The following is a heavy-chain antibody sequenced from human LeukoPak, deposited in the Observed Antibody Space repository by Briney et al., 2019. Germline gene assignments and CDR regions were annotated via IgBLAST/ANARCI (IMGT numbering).Heavy chain of an antibody. D-gene: IGHD1-26*01. Sequence: PGGSLRLSCAASGLIFSSAWMHWVRQTPGKGLVWISRIKSDGTATYADSVRGRFTISRDNAKNILYLQMNNLRADDTGIYYCARAGSYKLDYWGQGALVTVSS. J-gene: IGHJ4*02. CDR1: GLIFSSAW. CDR3: ARAGSYKLDY. V-gene: IGHV3-74*01. CDR2: IKSDGTA.